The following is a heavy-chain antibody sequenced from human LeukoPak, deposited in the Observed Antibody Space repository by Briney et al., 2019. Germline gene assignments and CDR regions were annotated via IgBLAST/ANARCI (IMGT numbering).Heavy chain of an antibody. V-gene: IGHV3-7*01. J-gene: IGHJ3*02. CDR3: ARLGGSNWYYAFDI. D-gene: IGHD6-13*01. CDR2: IKQDGSDK. CDR1: GFSFSSYW. Sequence: GGSLRLSCAAAGFSFSSYWMSWVRQAPGKGLEWVANIKQDGSDKYYVDSVKGRFTISRDNAKNSLYLQLNSLRAEDTAVYYCARLGGSNWYYAFDIWGQGTMVTVSS.